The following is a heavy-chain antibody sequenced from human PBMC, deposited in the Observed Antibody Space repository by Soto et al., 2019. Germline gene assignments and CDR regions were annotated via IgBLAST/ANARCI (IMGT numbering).Heavy chain of an antibody. CDR2: IYHGNWT. D-gene: IGHD4-17*01. V-gene: IGHV3-53*01. CDR1: GFTVGSNY. CDR3: ARVNYDDYGYFFDY. J-gene: IGHJ4*02. Sequence: EVRLLESGGGLIQPGGSLKVSCTASGFTVGSNYMSWVRQAPGKGLEWDSVIYHGNWTYYADSVKGRFTISRDNSKNTLCLQMNSLRAEDTAVYYCARVNYDDYGYFFDYWGQGTLVTVSS.